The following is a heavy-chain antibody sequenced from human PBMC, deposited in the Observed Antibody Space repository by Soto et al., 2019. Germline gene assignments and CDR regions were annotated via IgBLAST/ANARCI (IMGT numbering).Heavy chain of an antibody. CDR2: ISSSSSYT. V-gene: IGHV3-11*06. J-gene: IGHJ4*02. CDR1: GFTFSDYY. CDR3: ARVAGQQLVWGYFDY. D-gene: IGHD6-6*01. Sequence: QVQLVESGGGLVKPGGSLRLSCAASGFTFSDYYMSWIRQAPGKGLEWVSYISSSSSYTNYADSVKGRFTISRDNAKNSLYLQMNSLRAEDTAVYYCARVAGQQLVWGYFDYWGQGTPVTVSS.